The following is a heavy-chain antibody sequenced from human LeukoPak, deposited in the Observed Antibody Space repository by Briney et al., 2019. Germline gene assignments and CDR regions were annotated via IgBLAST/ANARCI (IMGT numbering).Heavy chain of an antibody. D-gene: IGHD3-16*02. V-gene: IGHV3-48*03. CDR1: GFTFSSYE. CDR2: ISSSGSTT. J-gene: IGHJ4*02. Sequence: PGGSLRLSCAASGFTFSSYEMSWVRQAPGKGLEWVSYISSSGSTTYYADSVKGRFTTSRDNAKNSLYLQMNSLRAEDTAVYYCARGSYLTFDYWGQGTLVTVSS. CDR3: ARGSYLTFDY.